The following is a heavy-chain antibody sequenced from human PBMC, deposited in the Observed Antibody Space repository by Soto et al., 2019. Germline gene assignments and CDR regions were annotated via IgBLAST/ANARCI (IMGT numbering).Heavy chain of an antibody. D-gene: IGHD3-9*01. CDR2: IYPGDSDT. Sequence: PGASLKISCKGSGFGFDITWLAWLRQVPGKGLEWVGIIYPGDSDTRYSPSLEGRVTLSVDKSITTAYLHLTSLKESDTGTYYCAKFQRYFDRTGYLDAWGQGTPVTVSS. CDR3: AKFQRYFDRTGYLDA. V-gene: IGHV5-51*01. J-gene: IGHJ5*02. CDR1: GFGFDITW.